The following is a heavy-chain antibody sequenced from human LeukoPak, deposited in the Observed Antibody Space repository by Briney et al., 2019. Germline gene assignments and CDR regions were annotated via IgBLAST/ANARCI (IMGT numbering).Heavy chain of an antibody. D-gene: IGHD5-12*01. J-gene: IGHJ4*02. V-gene: IGHV3-48*01. CDR1: GFTFSSYS. CDR3: ARALLGYSGYGTVDY. Sequence: GGSLRLSCVASGFTFSSYSMNWVRQAPGKGLEWVSYISSSSSTTYYADSVKGRFTISRDNVKNSVYLQMNSLRAEDTGVYYCARALLGYSGYGTVDYWGQGTLVTVSS. CDR2: ISSSSSTT.